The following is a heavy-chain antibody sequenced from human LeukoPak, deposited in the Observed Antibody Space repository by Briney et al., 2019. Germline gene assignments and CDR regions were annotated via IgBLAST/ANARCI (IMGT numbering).Heavy chain of an antibody. Sequence: SETLSLTCTVSGGSISSYYWSWIRQPAGKGREWIGRIFTSGSTNYNPSLKSRVTMSVDTSKNKFYLKLSSVTAADTAVYYCARVSVTKPHFDYWGQGTLVTVSS. CDR1: GGSISSYY. D-gene: IGHD4-17*01. CDR2: IFTSGST. CDR3: ARVSVTKPHFDY. V-gene: IGHV4-4*07. J-gene: IGHJ4*02.